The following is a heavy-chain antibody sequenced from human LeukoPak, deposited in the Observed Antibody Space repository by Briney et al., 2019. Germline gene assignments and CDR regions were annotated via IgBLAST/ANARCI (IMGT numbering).Heavy chain of an antibody. CDR1: GFTFSSYS. J-gene: IGHJ4*02. V-gene: IGHV3-23*01. CDR2: IHGTGDST. CDR3: AISGLGFGEFRGLDY. Sequence: GGSLRLSCAASGFTFSSYSMNWVRQAPGKGLEWVSTIHGTGDSTHYADSVKGRFIISRDKSKNMLYLQMNGLRAEDTAIYYCAISGLGFGEFRGLDYWGQGTLVTVSS. D-gene: IGHD3-10*01.